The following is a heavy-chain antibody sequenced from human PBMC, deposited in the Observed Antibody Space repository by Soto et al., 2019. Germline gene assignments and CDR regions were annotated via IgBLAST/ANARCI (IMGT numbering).Heavy chain of an antibody. Sequence: SETLSLTCTVSGGSISSYYWSWIRQPPGKGLEWIGYIYYSGSTNYNPSLKSRVTISVDTSKNQFSLKLSSVTAADTAVYYCGRGLLWFGEFPLRFDPWGQGTLVTVSS. CDR3: GRGLLWFGEFPLRFDP. D-gene: IGHD3-10*01. J-gene: IGHJ5*02. CDR2: IYYSGST. V-gene: IGHV4-59*01. CDR1: GGSISSYY.